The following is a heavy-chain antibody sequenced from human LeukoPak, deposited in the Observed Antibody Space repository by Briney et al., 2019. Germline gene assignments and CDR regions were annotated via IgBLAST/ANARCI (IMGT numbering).Heavy chain of an antibody. CDR2: IIPIFGTA. V-gene: IGHV1-69*13. D-gene: IGHD3-16*02. Sequence: SVKVSCTASGGTFSSYAISWVRQAPGQGLEWMGGIIPIFGTANYAQKFQGRVTITADESTSTAYMELSSLRSEDTAVYYCARGKYDYVWGSYRLNHFDYWGQGTLVTVSS. CDR1: GGTFSSYA. CDR3: ARGKYDYVWGSYRLNHFDY. J-gene: IGHJ4*02.